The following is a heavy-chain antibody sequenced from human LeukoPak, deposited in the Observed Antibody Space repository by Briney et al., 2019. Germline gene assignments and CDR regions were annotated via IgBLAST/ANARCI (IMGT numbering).Heavy chain of an antibody. Sequence: GRSLRLSCAASGFTFSSYAMHWVRQAPGKGLEWEAVISYDGSNKYYADSVKGRFTISRDNSKNTLYLQMNSLRAEDTAVYYCARDVRWLVRSGGPTFDPWGLGTLVTVSS. J-gene: IGHJ5*02. D-gene: IGHD6-19*01. CDR3: ARDVRWLVRSGGPTFDP. CDR1: GFTFSSYA. CDR2: ISYDGSNK. V-gene: IGHV3-30-3*01.